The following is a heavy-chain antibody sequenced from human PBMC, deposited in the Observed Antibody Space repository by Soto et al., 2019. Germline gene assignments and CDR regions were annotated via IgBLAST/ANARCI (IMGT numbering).Heavy chain of an antibody. V-gene: IGHV1-46*01. CDR3: AGPLPGRYNWFDP. CDR2: INPSGDST. CDR1: GYTFTSYY. D-gene: IGHD2-21*02. Sequence: AAVKVVCTATGYTFTSYYMHWEPEDAGGGREWMVIINPSGDSTNYAQNGQGRITMTSDTSTSTVYLELSRMNSDATAVYYCAGPLPGRYNWFDPWGQGTLVTVSS. J-gene: IGHJ5*02.